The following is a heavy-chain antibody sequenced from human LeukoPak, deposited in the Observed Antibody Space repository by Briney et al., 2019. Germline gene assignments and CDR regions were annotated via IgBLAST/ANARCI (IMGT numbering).Heavy chain of an antibody. CDR3: ARVLSVGS. CDR2: ISSSGTTM. Sequence: GGSLRLSCAASGFTFSSYAMSWVRQAPGKGLEWVSYISSSGTTMYYADSVKGRFTISRDNAKNSLYLQMNSLRAEDTAVYYCARVLSVGSWGQGTLVTVSS. D-gene: IGHD2-8*01. V-gene: IGHV3-48*03. J-gene: IGHJ5*02. CDR1: GFTFSSYA.